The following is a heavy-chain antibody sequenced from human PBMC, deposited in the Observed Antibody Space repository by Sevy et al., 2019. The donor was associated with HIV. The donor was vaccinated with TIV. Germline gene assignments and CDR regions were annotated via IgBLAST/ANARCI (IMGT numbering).Heavy chain of an antibody. CDR3: AGGATFYSDSSGRVLSVLGAFDI. CDR2: IFSGGGT. CDR1: GFTVSSNY. D-gene: IGHD3-22*01. V-gene: IGHV3-53*01. J-gene: IGHJ3*02. Sequence: GGSLRLSCAASGFTVSSNYMSWVRQAPGKGLEWVSIIFSGGGTYYADSVQGRFTISRDNSKNMVYLQLNSLRAEDTAVFDWAGGATFYSDSSGRVLSVLGAFDIWGRGTMVTVSS.